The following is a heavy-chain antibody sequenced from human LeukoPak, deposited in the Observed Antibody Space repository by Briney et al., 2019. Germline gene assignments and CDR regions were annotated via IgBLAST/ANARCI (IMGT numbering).Heavy chain of an antibody. Sequence: KPSETLSLTCTVFCGSISSYYWSWIRQPPGKGLEWIGYIYYNGNTNYNPSLKSRVTISIDTSKNEFSLNLSSVTAADTAVYYCAKSGVWYGEYYFDYWGQGTLVTVSS. D-gene: IGHD3-10*01. V-gene: IGHV4-59*01. CDR2: IYYNGNT. J-gene: IGHJ4*02. CDR3: AKSGVWYGEYYFDY. CDR1: CGSISSYY.